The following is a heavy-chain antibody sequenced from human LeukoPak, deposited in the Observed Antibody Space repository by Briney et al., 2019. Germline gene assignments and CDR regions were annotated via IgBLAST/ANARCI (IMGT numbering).Heavy chain of an antibody. CDR1: GGSFSGYY. CDR3: ARGQSGYYDSSGYYGSRNYYYYYYMDV. D-gene: IGHD3-22*01. V-gene: IGHV4-34*01. Sequence: PSETLSLTCAVYGGSFSGYYWSWIRQPPGKGLEWIGEINHSGSTNCNPSLKSRVTISVDTSKNQFSLKLSSVTAADTAVYYCARGQSGYYDSSGYYGSRNYYYYYYMDVWGKGTTVTVSS. CDR2: INHSGST. J-gene: IGHJ6*03.